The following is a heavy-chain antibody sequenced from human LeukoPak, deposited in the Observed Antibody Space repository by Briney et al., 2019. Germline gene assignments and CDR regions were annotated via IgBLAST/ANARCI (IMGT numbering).Heavy chain of an antibody. CDR2: INPSGGST. CDR1: GYTFTSYY. J-gene: IGHJ5*02. D-gene: IGHD2-15*01. Sequence: ASVKVSCKASGYTFTSYYMHWVRQAPGQGLEWTGIINPSGGSTSYAQKFQGRVTMTRDMSTSTVYMELSSLRSEDTAVYYCAREGVVVAATGWFDPWGQGTLVTVSS. V-gene: IGHV1-46*01. CDR3: AREGVVVAATGWFDP.